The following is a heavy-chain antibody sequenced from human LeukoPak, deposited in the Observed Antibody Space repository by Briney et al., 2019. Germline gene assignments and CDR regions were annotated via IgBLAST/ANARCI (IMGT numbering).Heavy chain of an antibody. J-gene: IGHJ4*02. V-gene: IGHV3-21*01. Sequence: GGSLRLSCAASGFTFSSYSMNWVRQAPVKGLEWVSSISSSSSYIYYADSVKGRFTISRDNAKNSLYLQMNSLRAEDTAVYYCARDSLSKVTRALDYWGQGTLVTVSS. CDR1: GFTFSSYS. CDR2: ISSSSSYI. CDR3: ARDSLSKVTRALDY. D-gene: IGHD4-11*01.